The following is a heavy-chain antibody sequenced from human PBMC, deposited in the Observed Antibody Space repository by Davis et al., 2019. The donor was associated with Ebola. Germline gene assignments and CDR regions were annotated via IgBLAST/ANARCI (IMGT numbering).Heavy chain of an antibody. Sequence: GGSLRLSCAASGFTFSGYYMSWVRQAPGKGLEWVSVIYRDGRTYHADSVKGRFTISRDNSKNTVDLQMDSLRAEDAAVYYCTRHVPGDFWYFDLWGRGTLVTVSS. D-gene: IGHD4-17*01. V-gene: IGHV3-66*04. CDR2: IYRDGRT. CDR3: TRHVPGDFWYFDL. CDR1: GFTFSGYY. J-gene: IGHJ2*01.